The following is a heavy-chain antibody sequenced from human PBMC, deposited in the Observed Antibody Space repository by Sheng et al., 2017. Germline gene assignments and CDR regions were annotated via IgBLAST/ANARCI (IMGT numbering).Heavy chain of an antibody. CDR2: INHYERT. CDR3: ARHNYHDSSGYYAY. Sequence: QVQLQQWGAGLLKPSETLSLTCGVYGGSLSDYYWTWIRQPPGKRLEWIGEINHYERTNYNPSLKSRVTISLDMSKKQFSLRLSSVTAADTAVYYCARHNYHDSSGYYAYWVPGTLVTVSS. D-gene: IGHD3-22*01. V-gene: IGHV4-34*01. CDR1: GGSLSDYY. J-gene: IGHJ4*02.